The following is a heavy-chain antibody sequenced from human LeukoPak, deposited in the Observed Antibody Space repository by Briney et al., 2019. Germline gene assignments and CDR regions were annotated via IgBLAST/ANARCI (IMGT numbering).Heavy chain of an antibody. V-gene: IGHV3-30*18. J-gene: IGHJ5*02. CDR3: AKVPGVYSSSWFNWFDP. Sequence: GGSLRLSCAASGFTFSDYYMSWIRQAPGKGLEWVAVISYDGSNKYYADSVKGRFTISRDNSKNTLYLQMNSLRAEDTAVYYCAKVPGVYSSSWFNWFDPWGQGTLVTVSS. CDR1: GFTFSDYY. CDR2: ISYDGSNK. D-gene: IGHD6-13*01.